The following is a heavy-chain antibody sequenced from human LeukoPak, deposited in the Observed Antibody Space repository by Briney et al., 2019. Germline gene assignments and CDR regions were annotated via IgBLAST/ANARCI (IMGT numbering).Heavy chain of an antibody. CDR2: INHSGST. Sequence: PSETLSLTCAVYGGSFSGYYWSWIRQPPGKGLEWIGEINHSGSTIYNPSLKSRVTISVDTSKNQFSLKLSSVTAADTAVYYCARGGGRYCSSTSCYYYYYYMDVWGKGTTVTVSS. J-gene: IGHJ6*03. D-gene: IGHD2-2*01. CDR1: GGSFSGYY. V-gene: IGHV4-34*01. CDR3: ARGGGRYCSSTSCYYYYYYMDV.